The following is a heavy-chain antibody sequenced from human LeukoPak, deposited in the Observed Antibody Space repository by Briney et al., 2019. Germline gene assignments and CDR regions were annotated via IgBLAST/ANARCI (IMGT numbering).Heavy chain of an antibody. D-gene: IGHD6-6*01. CDR1: GGSISSYY. J-gene: IGHJ3*02. CDR3: ARNEYSSSPYAFDI. Sequence: KPSETLSLTCTVSGGSISSYYWSWIRQPPGKGLEWIGYIYYSGSTNYNPSLKSRVTISVDTSKNQLSLKLSSVTAADTAVYYCARNEYSSSPYAFDIWGQGTMVTVSS. V-gene: IGHV4-59*01. CDR2: IYYSGST.